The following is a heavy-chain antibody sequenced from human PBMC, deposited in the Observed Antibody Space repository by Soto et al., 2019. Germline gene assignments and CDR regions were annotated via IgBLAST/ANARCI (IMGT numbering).Heavy chain of an antibody. V-gene: IGHV3-30*18. CDR2: ISYDGSNK. CDR3: AKARYSGSYTAPGDY. D-gene: IGHD1-26*01. Sequence: QVQLVESGGGVVQPGRSLRLSCAASGFTFSSYGMHWVRQAPGKGLEWVAVISYDGSNKYYADSVKGRFTISRDNSKNTLYLQMSSLRAEDTAVYYCAKARYSGSYTAPGDYWGQGTLVTVSS. J-gene: IGHJ4*02. CDR1: GFTFSSYG.